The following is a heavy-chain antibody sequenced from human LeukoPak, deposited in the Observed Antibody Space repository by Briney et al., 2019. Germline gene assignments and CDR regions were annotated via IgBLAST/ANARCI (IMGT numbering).Heavy chain of an antibody. Sequence: SETLSLTCTVSGASIDGHYWSWIRLPPGKGLEWIGFVYYSGSISYNPSLKSRVTISADTSNNQFSLKLDSVTAADTAVYYCARLSRVAVAGSYDYHSMDVWGRGTTVTVSS. CDR3: ARLSRVAVAGSYDYHSMDV. J-gene: IGHJ6*02. CDR2: VYYSGSI. CDR1: GASIDGHY. V-gene: IGHV4-59*11. D-gene: IGHD6-19*01.